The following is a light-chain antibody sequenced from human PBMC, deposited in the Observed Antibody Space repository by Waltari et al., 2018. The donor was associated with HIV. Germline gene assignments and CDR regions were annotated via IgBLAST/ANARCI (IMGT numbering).Light chain of an antibody. Sequence: QSVLTQPPSASGTPGQRVTISCSGSSSNIGSNTVNWYQQLPGTAPKLLIYSNNQRPSGVPDRFSGSKSGTSASLAISGLQSEDEADYYCTAWDDGLIDPVFGGGTKLTVL. J-gene: IGLJ3*02. CDR3: TAWDDGLIDPV. V-gene: IGLV1-44*01. CDR2: SNN. CDR1: SSNIGSNT.